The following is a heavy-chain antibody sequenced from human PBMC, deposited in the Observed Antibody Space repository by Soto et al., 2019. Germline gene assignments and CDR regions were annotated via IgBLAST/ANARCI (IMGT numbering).Heavy chain of an antibody. CDR2: FDPEDGET. CDR3: ATGRKFYGDYLEFDP. Sequence: ASVKVSCKVSGYTLTELSMHWVRQAPGKGLEWMGGFDPEDGETIYAQKFQGRVTMTEDTSTDTAYMELSSLRSEDTAVYYCATGRKFYGDYLEFDPWSQGTLVTVSS. J-gene: IGHJ5*02. D-gene: IGHD4-17*01. CDR1: GYTLTELS. V-gene: IGHV1-24*01.